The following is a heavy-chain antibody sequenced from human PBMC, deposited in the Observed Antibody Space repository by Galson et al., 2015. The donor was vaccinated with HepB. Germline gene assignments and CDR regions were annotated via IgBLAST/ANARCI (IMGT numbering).Heavy chain of an antibody. CDR2: ISYSSNYI. CDR1: GFTFSSYN. V-gene: IGHV3-21*01. D-gene: IGHD6-19*01. J-gene: IGHJ5*02. Sequence: SLRLSCADSGFTFSSYNMNWVRQAPGKGLEWVSSISYSSNYIHYADSVKGRFTISRDNAKNSLYLQMNSLRAEDTAVYYCARDWGKAVAGTWWFDPWGQGTLVTVSS. CDR3: ARDWGKAVAGTWWFDP.